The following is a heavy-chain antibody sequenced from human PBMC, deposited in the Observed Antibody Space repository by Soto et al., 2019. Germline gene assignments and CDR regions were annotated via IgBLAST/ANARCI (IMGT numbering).Heavy chain of an antibody. CDR1: GYTFTSYG. J-gene: IGHJ5*02. D-gene: IGHD3-3*01. Sequence: GASVKVSCKASGYTFTSYGISWVRQAPGQGLEWMGWISAYNGNTNYAQKLQGRVTMTTDTSTSTAYMELRGLRSDDTAVYYCARVQYYDFWSGYFLFESWFDPWGQGTLVTVSS. CDR2: ISAYNGNT. V-gene: IGHV1-18*01. CDR3: ARVQYYDFWSGYFLFESWFDP.